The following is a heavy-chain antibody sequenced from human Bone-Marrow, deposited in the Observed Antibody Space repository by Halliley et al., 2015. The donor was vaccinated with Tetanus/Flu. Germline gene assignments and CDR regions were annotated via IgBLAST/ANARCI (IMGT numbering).Heavy chain of an antibody. D-gene: IGHD6-19*01. Sequence: QLVQSGAEVKKPGESLKISCKGSGYTFTSYWIVWVRQMPGRGLEWMGIIYPGGSNTRYSPSFQGQVTISADKSIRTAYLQWGSLQVADTAVYYCARRIAVANTGHYFDYWGQGTLVTVSS. J-gene: IGHJ4*02. CDR2: IYPGGSNT. CDR1: GYTFTSYW. V-gene: IGHV5-51*03. CDR3: ARRIAVANTGHYFDY.